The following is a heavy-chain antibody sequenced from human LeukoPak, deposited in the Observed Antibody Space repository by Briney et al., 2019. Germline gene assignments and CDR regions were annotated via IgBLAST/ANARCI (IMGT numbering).Heavy chain of an antibody. CDR2: IYYSGST. CDR3: ARGYDFWSGYYLDY. Sequence: SETLSLTCTVSGGSISSYYWSWIRRPPGKGLEWIGYIYYSGSTNYNPSLKSRVTISVDTSKNQFSLKLSSVTAADTAVYYCARGYDFWSGYYLDYWGQGTLVTVSS. CDR1: GGSISSYY. V-gene: IGHV4-59*01. J-gene: IGHJ4*02. D-gene: IGHD3-3*01.